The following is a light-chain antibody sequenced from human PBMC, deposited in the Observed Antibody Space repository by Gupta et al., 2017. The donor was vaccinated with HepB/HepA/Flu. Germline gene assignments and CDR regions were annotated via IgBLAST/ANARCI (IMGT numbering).Light chain of an antibody. J-gene: IGKJ5*01. Sequence: VMLQPPATLSVSPGERAILSCRASQGVSSNVAWYQQKPGQAPRLLIYGASTRATGIPARVSGSGSGTEFTLTISSLQSEDFAVYYGQQYNNWPITFGQGTRLEIK. CDR3: QQYNNWPIT. CDR1: QGVSSN. CDR2: GAS. V-gene: IGKV3-15*01.